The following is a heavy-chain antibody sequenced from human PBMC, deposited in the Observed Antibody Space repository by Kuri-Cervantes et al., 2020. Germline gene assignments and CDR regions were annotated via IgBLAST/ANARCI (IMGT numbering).Heavy chain of an antibody. V-gene: IGHV4/OR15-8*01. Sequence: SETLSLTCVVSGDAISSDTWWSWVRQPPGKGLEWIGEIYHSGSSNYNPSLKSRVTISVDKSKNQFSLKLSSVTAADTAVYYCARGVAAAGPPYYYYYYMDVWGKGTTVTVSS. CDR3: ARGVAAAGPPYYYYYYMDV. CDR1: GDAISSDTW. J-gene: IGHJ6*03. CDR2: IYHSGSS. D-gene: IGHD6-13*01.